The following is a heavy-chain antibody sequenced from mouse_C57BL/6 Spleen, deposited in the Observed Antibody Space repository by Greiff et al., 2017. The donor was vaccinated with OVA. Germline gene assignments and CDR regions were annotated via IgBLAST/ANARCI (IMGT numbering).Heavy chain of an antibody. V-gene: IGHV1-74*01. D-gene: IGHD2-4*01. CDR2: LHPSDSDT. CDR3: AIYYDYGVSWFAY. J-gene: IGHJ3*01. Sequence: QVQLQQPGAELVKPGASVKVSCKASGYTFTSYWMHWVKQRPGQGLEWIGRLHPSDSDTNYNQKFKGKATLTVDKSSSTAYMQLSSLTSEDSAVYYCAIYYDYGVSWFAYWGQGTLVTVSA. CDR1: GYTFTSYW.